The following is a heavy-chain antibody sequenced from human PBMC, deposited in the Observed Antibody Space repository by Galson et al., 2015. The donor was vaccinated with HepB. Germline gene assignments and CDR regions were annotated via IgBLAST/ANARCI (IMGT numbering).Heavy chain of an antibody. CDR3: AQSEVDTAMVHPYYYYGMDV. CDR1: GGTFSSYA. J-gene: IGHJ6*02. Sequence: SGGTFSSYAISWVRQAPGQGLEWMGGIIPIFGTANYAQKFRGRVTITADESTSTAYMELSSLRSEDTAVYYCAQSEVDTAMVHPYYYYGMDVWGQGTTVTVSS. CDR2: IIPIFGTA. V-gene: IGHV1-69*01. D-gene: IGHD5-18*01.